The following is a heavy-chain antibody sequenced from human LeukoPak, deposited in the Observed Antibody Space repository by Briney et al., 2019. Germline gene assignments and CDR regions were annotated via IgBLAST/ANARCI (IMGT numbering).Heavy chain of an antibody. CDR2: IWYDGSNK. CDR3: ARVSSSGYYAEY. CDR1: GFTFSSYG. J-gene: IGHJ4*02. Sequence: PGRSLRLSCAASGFTFSSYGMHWVRQAPGKGLEWVAVIWYDGSNKYYADSVKGRFTISRDNSKNTLYLQMNSLRAEDTAVYYCARVSSSGYYAEYWGQGTLVTVSS. D-gene: IGHD3-22*01. V-gene: IGHV3-33*01.